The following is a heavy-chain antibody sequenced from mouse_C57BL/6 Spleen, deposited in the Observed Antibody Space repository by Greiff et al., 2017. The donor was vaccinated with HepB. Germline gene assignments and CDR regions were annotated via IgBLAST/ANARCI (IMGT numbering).Heavy chain of an antibody. CDR1: GYTFTSYW. J-gene: IGHJ3*01. V-gene: IGHV1-53*01. CDR3: ARSGYDGYWAWFAY. Sequence: QVQLQQPGTELVKPGASVKLSCKASGYTFTSYWMHWVKQRPGQGLEWIGNINPSNGGTNYNEKFKSKATLTVDKSTSTAYMQLSSLTSEDSAVYYCARSGYDGYWAWFAYWGQGTLVTVSA. D-gene: IGHD2-3*01. CDR2: INPSNGGT.